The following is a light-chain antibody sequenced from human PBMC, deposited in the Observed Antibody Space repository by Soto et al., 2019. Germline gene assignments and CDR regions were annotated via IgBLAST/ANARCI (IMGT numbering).Light chain of an antibody. CDR3: QLYYSYPST. Sequence: AIRMTQSPSSLSASTGDRVTITCRASQGISSYLAWYQQKPGKAPKLLIYAASTLQSGVPSRFNGSGSGTDFNPSLSCLQSEGFATLYFQLYYSYPSTFGPGTKVDIK. V-gene: IGKV1-8*01. CDR2: AAS. CDR1: QGISSY. J-gene: IGKJ3*01.